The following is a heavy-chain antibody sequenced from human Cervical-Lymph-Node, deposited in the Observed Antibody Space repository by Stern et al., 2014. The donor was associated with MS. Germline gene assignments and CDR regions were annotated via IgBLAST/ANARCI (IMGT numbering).Heavy chain of an antibody. J-gene: IGHJ6*02. Sequence: EVQLVESGGTLVQPGGSLRLSCVASGFTFSSFWMSWVRQAPGKGLEWVANIKLGGTEKYYVESVKGRFTISRDNAKNSLYLQMNSLRAEDTAVYYCARDIVGATSVNYNYYGMDVWGQGTTVTVSS. CDR2: IKLGGTEK. V-gene: IGHV3-7*01. D-gene: IGHD1-26*01. CDR3: ARDIVGATSVNYNYYGMDV. CDR1: GFTFSSFW.